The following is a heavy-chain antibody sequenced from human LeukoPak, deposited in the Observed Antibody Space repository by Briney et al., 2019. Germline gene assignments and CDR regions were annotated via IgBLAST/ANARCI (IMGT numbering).Heavy chain of an antibody. CDR3: AKVGRLRFLEWLRSGPNWFDP. V-gene: IGHV3-23*01. D-gene: IGHD3-3*01. CDR2: ISGSGGST. Sequence: GGSLRLSCAASGFPFSTYAMSWVRQAPGKGLEWVSAISGSGGSTYYADSVKGRFTISRDNSKNTLYLQMNSLRAEDTAVYYCAKVGRLRFLEWLRSGPNWFDPWGQGTLVTVSS. J-gene: IGHJ5*02. CDR1: GFPFSTYA.